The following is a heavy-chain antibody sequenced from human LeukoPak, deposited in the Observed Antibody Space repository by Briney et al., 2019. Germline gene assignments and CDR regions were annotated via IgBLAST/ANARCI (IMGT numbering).Heavy chain of an antibody. D-gene: IGHD6-19*01. Sequence: PSETLSLTCAVSGYSISSGYYWGWIRQPPGKGLEWIGSIYHSGSTYYNPSLKSRVTISVDTSKNQSSLKLSSVTAADTAVYYCASFTTAVAATLGAFDIWGQGTMVTVSS. CDR1: GYSISSGYY. J-gene: IGHJ3*02. V-gene: IGHV4-38-2*01. CDR3: ASFTTAVAATLGAFDI. CDR2: IYHSGST.